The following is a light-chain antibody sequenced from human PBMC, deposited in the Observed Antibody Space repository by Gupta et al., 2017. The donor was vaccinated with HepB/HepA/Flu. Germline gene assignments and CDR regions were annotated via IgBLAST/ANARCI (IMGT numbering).Light chain of an antibody. V-gene: IGKV3-11*01. J-gene: IGKJ4*01. CDR1: QSVSSY. CDR3: QQRSIWPPFT. CDR2: DAS. Sequence: EIVLTQSPATLSVSPGERAALSCRASQSVSSYLAWYQQKPGQAPRLLFYDASKRATGVPARFSCDGSGTDFTLTISALEPEDSAVYYCQQRSIWPPFTFGGGTKVEIK.